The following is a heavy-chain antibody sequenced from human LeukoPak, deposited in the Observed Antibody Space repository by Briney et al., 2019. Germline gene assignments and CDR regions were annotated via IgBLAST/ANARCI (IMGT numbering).Heavy chain of an antibody. Sequence: GGSLRLSCAASGFTFSSYAMSWVRQAPGKGLEWVSAISGSGGSTYYADSVKGRFTISRDNSKNTLYLQMNSLRAEDTAVYYCVKEWLWFGESGIDYWGQGTLVTVSS. V-gene: IGHV3-23*01. CDR3: VKEWLWFGESGIDY. D-gene: IGHD3-10*01. CDR1: GFTFSSYA. CDR2: ISGSGGST. J-gene: IGHJ4*02.